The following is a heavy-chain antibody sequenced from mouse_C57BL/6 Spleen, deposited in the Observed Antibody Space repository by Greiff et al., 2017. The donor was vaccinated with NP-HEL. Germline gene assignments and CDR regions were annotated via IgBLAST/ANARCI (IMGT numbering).Heavy chain of an antibody. CDR1: GFTFSNYW. Sequence: EVKLMESGGGLVQPGGSMKLSCVASGFTFSNYWMNWVRQSPEKGLEWVAQIRLKSDNYATHYAESVKGRFTISRDDSKSSVYLQMNNLRAEDTGIYYCTGGSSYPYAMDYWGQGTSVTVSS. CDR3: TGGSSYPYAMDY. J-gene: IGHJ4*01. D-gene: IGHD1-1*01. CDR2: IRLKSDNYAT. V-gene: IGHV6-3*01.